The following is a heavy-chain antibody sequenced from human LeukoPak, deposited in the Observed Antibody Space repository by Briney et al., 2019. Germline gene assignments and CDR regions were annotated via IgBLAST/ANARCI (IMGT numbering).Heavy chain of an antibody. CDR2: IIPIFGTA. J-gene: IGHJ3*02. D-gene: IGHD4-17*01. V-gene: IGHV1-69*05. CDR1: GGTFSSYA. Sequence: SVKVSCKASGGTFSSYAISWVRQAPGQGLEWMGGIIPIFGTANYAQKFQGRVTITTDESTSTAYMELSSLRSEDTAVYYCAREGGYGDYGDAFDIWGQGTMVTVSS. CDR3: AREGGYGDYGDAFDI.